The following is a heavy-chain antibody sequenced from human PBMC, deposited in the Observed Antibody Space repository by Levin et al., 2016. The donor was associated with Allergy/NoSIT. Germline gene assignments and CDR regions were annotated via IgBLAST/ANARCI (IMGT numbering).Heavy chain of an antibody. CDR2: IYYSGST. V-gene: IGHV4-31*03. Sequence: SETLSLTCTVSGGSISSGGYYWSWIRQHPGKGLEWIGYIYYSGSTYYNPSLKSRVTISVDTSKNQFSLKLSSVTAADTAVYYCARDSGSYGDYVGAFDIWGQGTMVTVSS. CDR3: ARDSGSYGDYVGAFDI. CDR1: GGSISSGGYY. J-gene: IGHJ3*02. D-gene: IGHD4-17*01.